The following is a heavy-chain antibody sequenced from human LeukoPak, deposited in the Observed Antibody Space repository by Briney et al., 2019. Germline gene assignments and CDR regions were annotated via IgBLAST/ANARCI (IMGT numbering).Heavy chain of an antibody. Sequence: PGRSLRLSCTASGFTFRTYGMHWVRQAPGKGLEWVAVMSYDGSDKYYADSVKGRFTISRDNSQNTLYLQMNNLRAEDTAVYYCAKSPGEVVTDLDWFDPWGQGTLVTVSS. D-gene: IGHD2-21*02. V-gene: IGHV3-30*18. CDR3: AKSPGEVVTDLDWFDP. CDR1: GFTFRTYG. CDR2: MSYDGSDK. J-gene: IGHJ5*02.